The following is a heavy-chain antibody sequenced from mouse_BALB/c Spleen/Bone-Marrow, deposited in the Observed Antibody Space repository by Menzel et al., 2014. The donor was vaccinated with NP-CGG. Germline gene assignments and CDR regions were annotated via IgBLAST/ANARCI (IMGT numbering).Heavy chain of an antibody. Sequence: VQLQQSGTELVWPGTSVTISCKASGYAFTNYWLGWVKQRPGHGLEWIGDIYPGSGNTYYNEKFKGKVTLTADKSSSTAYMQLRSLTSEDSAVCFCTRRRSLDYWGQGTTVTVSS. CDR2: IYPGSGNT. CDR3: TRRRSLDY. V-gene: IGHV1-63*01. CDR1: GYAFTNYW. J-gene: IGHJ2*01.